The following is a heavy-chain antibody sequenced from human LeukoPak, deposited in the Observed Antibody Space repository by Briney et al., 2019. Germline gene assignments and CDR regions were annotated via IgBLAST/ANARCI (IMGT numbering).Heavy chain of an antibody. CDR3: ARDAIGYCSSTSCGVSNWFDP. D-gene: IGHD2-2*01. CDR1: GYTFTGYY. Sequence: ASVKVSCKASGYTFTGYYMHWVRQAPGQGLEWMGWINPNSGGTNYAQKFQGRVTKTRDTSISTAYMELSRLRSDDTAVYYCARDAIGYCSSTSCGVSNWFDPWGQGTLVTVSS. J-gene: IGHJ5*02. CDR2: INPNSGGT. V-gene: IGHV1-2*02.